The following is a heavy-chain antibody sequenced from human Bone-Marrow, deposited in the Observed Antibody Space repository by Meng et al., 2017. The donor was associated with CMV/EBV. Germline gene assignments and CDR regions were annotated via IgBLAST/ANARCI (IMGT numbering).Heavy chain of an antibody. CDR1: GYSFTSDW. D-gene: IGHD6-19*01. CDR2: IYPGDSDT. Sequence: GESLKISCKGSGYSFTSDWIGWVRQMPGKGLEWMGIIYPGDSDTRYSPSFQGQVTISADKSISTAYLQWSSLKASDTAMYYCARAVAPNWFDPWVQGPLVTVPS. J-gene: IGHJ5*02. V-gene: IGHV5-51*01. CDR3: ARAVAPNWFDP.